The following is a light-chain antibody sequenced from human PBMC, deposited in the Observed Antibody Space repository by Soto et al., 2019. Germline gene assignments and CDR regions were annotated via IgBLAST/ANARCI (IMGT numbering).Light chain of an antibody. Sequence: DIQMTQSPSTLSASVGPRFTISCRASQSISNWLAWYQQKQGKAPKVMIYDASSLESGVSLRSSGSGSGTEVTLTISSLQTDDFATYYCQQYNSYSRTFGQGTKVDIK. CDR1: QSISNW. CDR2: DAS. J-gene: IGKJ1*01. CDR3: QQYNSYSRT. V-gene: IGKV1-5*01.